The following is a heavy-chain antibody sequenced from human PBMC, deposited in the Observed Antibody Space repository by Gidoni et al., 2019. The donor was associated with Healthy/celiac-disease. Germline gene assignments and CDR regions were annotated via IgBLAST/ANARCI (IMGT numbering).Heavy chain of an antibody. D-gene: IGHD6-19*01. CDR3: AKDQEYSSGWYGY. J-gene: IGHJ4*02. CDR2: ISGSGGRT. CDR1: GFTFSSYA. V-gene: IGHV3-23*01. Sequence: EVQLLESGGGLVQPGGSLRLSCAASGFTFSSYAMGWVRQAPGKGLEWVSAISGSGGRTYYADSVKGRFTISRDNSKNTLYLQMNSLRAEDTAVYYCAKDQEYSSGWYGYWGQGTLVTVSS.